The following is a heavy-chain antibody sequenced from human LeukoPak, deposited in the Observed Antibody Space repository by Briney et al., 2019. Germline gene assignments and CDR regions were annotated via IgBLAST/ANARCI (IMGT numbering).Heavy chain of an antibody. CDR1: GFTFSSYA. V-gene: IGHV3-23*01. Sequence: GGSLRLSCAASGFTFSSYAMSWVRQAPGKGLEWVSVISGSGGSTDYADSVKGRFTISRDNSKNTLYLQMSSLRAEDTAVYYCVKDSELAPTWGQGTLVTVSS. J-gene: IGHJ4*02. D-gene: IGHD1-26*01. CDR3: VKDSELAPT. CDR2: ISGSGGST.